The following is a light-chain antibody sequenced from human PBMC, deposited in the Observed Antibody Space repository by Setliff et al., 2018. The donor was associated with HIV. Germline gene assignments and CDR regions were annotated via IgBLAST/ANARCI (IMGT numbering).Light chain of an antibody. Sequence: QSVLTQPTSVSGSPGQSITISCTGTSSDVGAYNYVSWYQQYPGKAPKVMIYEVTKRPSGVSNRFSGSKSGDTASLTISGLQAEDESDYYCCSYAGGNTYVFGSGTKVTVL. CDR3: CSYAGGNTYV. J-gene: IGLJ1*01. CDR2: EVT. V-gene: IGLV2-23*02. CDR1: SSDVGAYNY.